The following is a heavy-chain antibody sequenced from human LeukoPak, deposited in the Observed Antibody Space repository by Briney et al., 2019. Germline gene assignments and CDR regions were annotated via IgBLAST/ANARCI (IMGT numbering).Heavy chain of an antibody. J-gene: IGHJ4*02. V-gene: IGHV1-2*02. CDR1: GYTFTGYY. CDR2: INPDSGGT. D-gene: IGHD5-18*01. Sequence: ASVKVSCKASGYTFTGYYMHWVRQAPGQGLEWMGWINPDSGGTNYAQKFQGRVTMTRDTSISTAYMELSRLRSDDTAVYYCARETVDTAMVFFYWGQGTLVTVSS. CDR3: ARETVDTAMVFFY.